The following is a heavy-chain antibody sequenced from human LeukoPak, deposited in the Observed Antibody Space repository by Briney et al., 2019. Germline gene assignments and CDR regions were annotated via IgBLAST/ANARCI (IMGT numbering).Heavy chain of an antibody. D-gene: IGHD3-10*01. CDR1: GYTFTSYY. CDR3: ARERRGSLWFGELWDMDV. CDR2: INPSGGST. J-gene: IGHJ6*03. V-gene: IGHV1-46*01. Sequence: ASVKVSCKASGYTFTSYYMHWVRQAPGQGLEWMGIINPSGGSTSYAQKFQGRVTMTRDTSTSTVYMELSSLRAEDTGVYYCARERRGSLWFGELWDMDVWGKGTTVTISS.